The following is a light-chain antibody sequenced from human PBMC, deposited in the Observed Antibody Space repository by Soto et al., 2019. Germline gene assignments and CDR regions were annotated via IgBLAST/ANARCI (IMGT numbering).Light chain of an antibody. Sequence: QSALTQPPSVSGTPGQSVAISCIGTSSDVGGYNRVSWYQQSPGTAPKLIICEVNNRPSGVPDRFSGSKSGNTASLTISGLQPEDEADYFCNSFTSSNTGVFGGGTKLTVL. V-gene: IGLV2-18*02. CDR2: EVN. CDR3: NSFTSSNTGV. CDR1: SSDVGGYNR. J-gene: IGLJ3*02.